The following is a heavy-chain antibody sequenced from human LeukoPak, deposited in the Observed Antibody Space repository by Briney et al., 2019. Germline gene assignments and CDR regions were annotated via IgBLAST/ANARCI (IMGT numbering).Heavy chain of an antibody. CDR1: GFTFSTYG. CDR3: ANEIRPNDY. CDR2: ISYDGSNE. Sequence: GSLRLSCAASGFTFSTYGMHWVRQAPGKGLEWVAVISYDGSNEYYADSVKGRFTISRDNSKNTLYLQMSSLRAEDTAVYYCANEIRPNDYWGQGTQVTVSS. V-gene: IGHV3-30*18. D-gene: IGHD4-17*01. J-gene: IGHJ4*02.